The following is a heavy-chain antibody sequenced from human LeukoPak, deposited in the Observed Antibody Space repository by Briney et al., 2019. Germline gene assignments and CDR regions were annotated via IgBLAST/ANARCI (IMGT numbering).Heavy chain of an antibody. J-gene: IGHJ5*02. Sequence: SETLSLTCTVSGGSISSHYWSWIRQPPGTGLEWIGYIYYSGSTNYNPSLKSRVTISVDTSKNQFSLKLSSVTAADTAVYYCARENYYDTASFDPWGQGTLVTVSS. CDR1: GGSISSHY. V-gene: IGHV4-59*11. CDR3: ARENYYDTASFDP. D-gene: IGHD3-22*01. CDR2: IYYSGST.